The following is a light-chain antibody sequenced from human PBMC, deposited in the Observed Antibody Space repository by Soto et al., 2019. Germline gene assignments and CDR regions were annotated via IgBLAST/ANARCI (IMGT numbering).Light chain of an antibody. CDR1: QTISRF. Sequence: DIQMTQSPSSLSASVGDTVTITCRASQTISRFLNWYQQKPGKAPKVIIYAASSLQRGVPSRFSGSGSGTDFTLTISSLQPEDSASYYCQQGFSLALSFGGGTKVEIK. J-gene: IGKJ4*01. CDR2: AAS. V-gene: IGKV1-39*01. CDR3: QQGFSLALS.